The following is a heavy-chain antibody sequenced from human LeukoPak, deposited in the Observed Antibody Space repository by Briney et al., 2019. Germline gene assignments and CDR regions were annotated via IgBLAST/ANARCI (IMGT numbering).Heavy chain of an antibody. V-gene: IGHV3-7*03. CDR3: ANLQRDFGDYRGY. Sequence: HTGGSLRLSCAASGFPFSSFWMSWVRQAPGKGLEWVANIRQDGNQMHYVNSVKGRFTISRDNSKNTLYLQMNSLRAEDTAVYYCANLQRDFGDYRGYWGQGTLVTVSS. J-gene: IGHJ4*02. CDR2: IRQDGNQM. CDR1: GFPFSSFW. D-gene: IGHD4-17*01.